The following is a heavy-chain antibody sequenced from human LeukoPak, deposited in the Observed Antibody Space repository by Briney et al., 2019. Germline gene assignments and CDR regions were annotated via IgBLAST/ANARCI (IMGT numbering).Heavy chain of an antibody. CDR3: ARDYYGSGSPSDP. D-gene: IGHD3-10*01. Sequence: SSETLSLTCTVSGGSISSYYWSWIRQPPGKGLEWIGYIYYSGSTNYNPSLKSRVTISVDTFKNQFSLKLSSVTAADTAVYYCARDYYGSGSPSDPWGQGTLVTVSS. CDR1: GGSISSYY. CDR2: IYYSGST. V-gene: IGHV4-59*01. J-gene: IGHJ5*02.